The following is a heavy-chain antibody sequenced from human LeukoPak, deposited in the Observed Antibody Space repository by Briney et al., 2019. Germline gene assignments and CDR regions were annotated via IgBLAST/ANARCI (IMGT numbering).Heavy chain of an antibody. J-gene: IGHJ6*02. CDR2: IYYSGST. CDR1: GGSISSSSYY. Sequence: PSETLSLTCTVSGGSISSSSYYWSWIRQPPGKGLEWIGYIYYSGSTNYNPSLKSRVTISVDTSKNQFSLKLSSVTAADTAVYYCARGSGGYDMDVWGQGTTVTVSS. D-gene: IGHD3-10*01. V-gene: IGHV4-61*01. CDR3: ARGSGGYDMDV.